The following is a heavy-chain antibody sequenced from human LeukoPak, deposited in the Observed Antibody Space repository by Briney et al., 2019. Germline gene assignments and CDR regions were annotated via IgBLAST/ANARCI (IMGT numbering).Heavy chain of an antibody. CDR2: ISSNGGST. J-gene: IGHJ3*01. CDR1: GFTFSSYA. CDR3: AKSLLTTASGTGRAFDL. V-gene: IGHV3-64*01. Sequence: GGSLRLSCAASGFTFSSYAMHWVRQAPGKGLEYVSAISSNGGSTYYANSVKGRFTISRDNSKNTLYLQMNSLRADDTAEYYCAKSLLTTASGTGRAFDLWGQGTMVTVSS. D-gene: IGHD1-26*01.